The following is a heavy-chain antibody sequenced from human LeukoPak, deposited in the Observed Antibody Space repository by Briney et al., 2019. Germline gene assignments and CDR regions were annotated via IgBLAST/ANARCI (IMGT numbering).Heavy chain of an antibody. CDR2: IYYSGTT. D-gene: IGHD1-26*01. J-gene: IGHJ5*02. Sequence: SETLSLTCTVSGGSISSYYWSWIRQPPGKGLESIGYIYYSGTTNYHPSLKSRVTISVDPSKNQFSLKLSSVTAADTAVYYCARGIVWFDPWGQGTLVTVSS. CDR1: GGSISSYY. CDR3: ARGIVWFDP. V-gene: IGHV4-59*01.